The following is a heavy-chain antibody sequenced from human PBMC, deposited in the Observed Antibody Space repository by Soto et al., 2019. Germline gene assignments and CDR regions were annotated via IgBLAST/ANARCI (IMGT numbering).Heavy chain of an antibody. Sequence: WEALSLTSTVSGGSISSYYWSWIRQPAGKGLEWIGRIYTSGSTNYNPSLKRRVTMSVDTSKNQFSLKLSSGTAADTDVYSCARFQQLAYYFDYWGQGTLVTVSS. CDR3: ARFQQLAYYFDY. CDR1: GGSISSYY. CDR2: IYTSGST. V-gene: IGHV4-4*07. D-gene: IGHD6-13*01. J-gene: IGHJ4*02.